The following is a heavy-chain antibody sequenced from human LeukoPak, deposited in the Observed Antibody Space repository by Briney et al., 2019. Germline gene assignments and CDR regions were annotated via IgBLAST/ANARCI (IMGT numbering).Heavy chain of an antibody. Sequence: PSETLSLTCTVSGGSIRSYYWSWIRQPAGKGLEWIGRIYGSGTITYNPSLKSRVSMSVDTSRNQFSLKVASVTAADTAVYYCAREPSAAAHSFDYWGQGTLVTVSS. D-gene: IGHD6-13*01. CDR1: GGSIRSYY. CDR3: AREPSAAAHSFDY. J-gene: IGHJ4*02. CDR2: IYGSGTI. V-gene: IGHV4-4*07.